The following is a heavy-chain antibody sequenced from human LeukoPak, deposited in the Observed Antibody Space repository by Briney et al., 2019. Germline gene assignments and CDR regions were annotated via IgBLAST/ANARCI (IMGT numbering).Heavy chain of an antibody. D-gene: IGHD6-19*01. J-gene: IGHJ4*02. CDR1: GFTFSSYG. V-gene: IGHV3-30*18. CDR2: ISYDGSNK. CDR3: VKDPDSSGWYYFDY. Sequence: GRSLRLSCAASGFTFSSYGMHWVRQAPGKGLEWVAVISYDGSNKYYADSVKGRFTISRDNSKNTLYLQMNSLRAEDTAVYYCVKDPDSSGWYYFDYWGQGTLVTVSS.